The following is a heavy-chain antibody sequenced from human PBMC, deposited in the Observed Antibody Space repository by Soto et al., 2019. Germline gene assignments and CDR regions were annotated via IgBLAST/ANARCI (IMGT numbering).Heavy chain of an antibody. D-gene: IGHD2-2*03. CDR2: IIPILGIA. CDR1: GGTFSSYT. Sequence: QVQLVXSGAEVKKPGSSVKVSCKASGGTFSSYTISXXRQXXXQGLEWMGRIIPILGIANYAQKFQGRVTITADKSTSTAYMELXSLRSEDTAVYYSARAGYCSSTSCYEDYWGQGTLVTVSS. J-gene: IGHJ4*02. V-gene: IGHV1-69*02. CDR3: ARAGYCSSTSCYEDY.